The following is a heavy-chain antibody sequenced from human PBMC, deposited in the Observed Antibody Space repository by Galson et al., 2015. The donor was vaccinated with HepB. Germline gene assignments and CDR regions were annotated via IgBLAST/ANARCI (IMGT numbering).Heavy chain of an antibody. CDR1: GFTFSSYA. CDR3: VKCQQGHSGYDYLDY. Sequence: SLRLSCAASGFTFSSYAMHWVRQAAGKGLDFVSAISSHGDSTYYADSVKGRFTISRDNSKNTLYLQMSSLRAEDTALYYCVKCQQGHSGYDYLDYWGQGTLVTVSS. V-gene: IGHV3-64D*06. J-gene: IGHJ4*02. D-gene: IGHD5-12*01. CDR2: ISSHGDST.